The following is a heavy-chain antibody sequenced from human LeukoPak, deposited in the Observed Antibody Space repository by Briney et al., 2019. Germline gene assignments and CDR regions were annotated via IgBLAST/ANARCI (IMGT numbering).Heavy chain of an antibody. V-gene: IGHV1-46*01. CDR3: ARDQEGFDY. CDR1: GYIFTSNY. J-gene: IGHJ4*02. CDR2: IYPRDGST. Sequence: ASVKVSCKASGYIFTSNYIHWVRQAPGQGLEWMGMIYPRDGSTSYAQRFQDRVTVTRDTSTSTVHMELSGLRSEDTAVYYCARDQEGFDYWGQGTQVTVSS.